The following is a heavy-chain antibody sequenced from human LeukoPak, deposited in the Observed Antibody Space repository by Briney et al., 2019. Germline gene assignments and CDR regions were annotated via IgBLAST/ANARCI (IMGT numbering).Heavy chain of an antibody. CDR2: IYSGGST. CDR1: GFTVISNY. V-gene: IGHV3-66*01. J-gene: IGHJ3*02. D-gene: IGHD5-18*01. Sequence: GGSLRLSCAASGFTVISNYMSWVRQAPGKGLEWVSVIYSGGSTYYADSVQGRFTISTDNSKNTLYLQMNSQRDEDTAVYYCARARSRYGYGDAFDIWGQGTMVNVSS. CDR3: ARARSRYGYGDAFDI.